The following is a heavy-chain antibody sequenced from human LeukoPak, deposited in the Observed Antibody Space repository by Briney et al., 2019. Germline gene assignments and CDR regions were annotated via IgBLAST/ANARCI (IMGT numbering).Heavy chain of an antibody. V-gene: IGHV3-30*18. D-gene: IGHD3-22*01. CDR2: ISYDGSNK. Sequence: SLRLSCAASGFTFSSYGMHWVRQAPGKGLEWVAVISYDGSNKYYADSVKGRFTISRDNSKNTLYLQMNSLRAEDTAVYYCANAPYYYDSSGYFYWGQGTLVTISS. CDR3: ANAPYYYDSSGYFY. J-gene: IGHJ4*02. CDR1: GFTFSSYG.